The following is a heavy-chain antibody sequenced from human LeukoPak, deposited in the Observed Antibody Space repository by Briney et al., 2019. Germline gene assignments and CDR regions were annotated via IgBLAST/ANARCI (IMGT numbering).Heavy chain of an antibody. D-gene: IGHD3-22*01. Sequence: SETLSLTCAVSGGSFSGHYWSWIRQPPGKGLEWIGEIHHGGSVTYNPSLKSRVTISLDTSKNQFSLKVTSVTAAETAVYYCARNEVFSVTVVLTSGHDAFEIWSPGTMVTVSS. J-gene: IGHJ3*02. V-gene: IGHV4-34*01. CDR2: IHHGGSV. CDR1: GGSFSGHY. CDR3: ARNEVFSVTVVLTSGHDAFEI.